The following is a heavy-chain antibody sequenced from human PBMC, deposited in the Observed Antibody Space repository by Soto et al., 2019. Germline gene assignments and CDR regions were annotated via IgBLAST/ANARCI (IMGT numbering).Heavy chain of an antibody. CDR2: IYHSGST. D-gene: IGHD2-15*01. J-gene: IGHJ4*02. Sequence: QLQLQESGSGLVKPSQTLSLTCAVSGGSISSGGYSWSWIRQPPGQGLEWIGYIYHSGSTHYNPSLKSRVTISVDRSKNQFSMKLSSVTAADMAVYYCARGQVVAAQHWGQGTLVTVSS. CDR3: ARGQVVAAQH. V-gene: IGHV4-30-2*01. CDR1: GGSISSGGYS.